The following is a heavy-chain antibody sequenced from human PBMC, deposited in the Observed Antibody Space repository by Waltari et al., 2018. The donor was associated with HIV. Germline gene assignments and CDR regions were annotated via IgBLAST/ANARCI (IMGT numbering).Heavy chain of an antibody. CDR2: INTNSGGT. D-gene: IGHD5-18*01. Sequence: QEQLVQSGAAVKKPGASMKVSCKAVGYKFTDYLIHWVRQAPGQGLEWMGWINTNSGGTNVPPKFQGRVTITRDTSTSTVYLEMRRLRSDDTATYYCSRDLVARLRLLSDNYYGMDVWGQGTTVTVSS. V-gene: IGHV1-2*02. J-gene: IGHJ6*02. CDR1: GYKFTDYL. CDR3: SRDLVARLRLLSDNYYGMDV.